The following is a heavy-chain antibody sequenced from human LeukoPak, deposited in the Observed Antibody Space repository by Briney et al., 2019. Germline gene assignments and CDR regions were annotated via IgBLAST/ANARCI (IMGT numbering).Heavy chain of an antibody. CDR2: MSGSGGST. J-gene: IGHJ4*02. D-gene: IGHD6-13*01. Sequence: QPGGSLRLSCAASGFTFSSYAMSWVRQAPGKGLEWVSAMSGSGGSTYYADSVKGRFTISRDNSKNTLYLQMNSLRAEDTAVYYCAKDRWRDSSSWSFDYWGQGTLVTVSS. CDR1: GFTFSSYA. CDR3: AKDRWRDSSSWSFDY. V-gene: IGHV3-23*01.